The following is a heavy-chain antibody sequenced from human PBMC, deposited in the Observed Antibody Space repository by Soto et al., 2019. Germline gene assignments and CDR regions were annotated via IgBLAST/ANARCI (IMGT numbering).Heavy chain of an antibody. J-gene: IGHJ5*02. Sequence: QVQLVQSGAEVKKPGSSVKVSCKASGGTFSSYTISWVRQAPGQGLEWMGRIIPILGIANYAQKFQGRVTITADKSTSTAYMELSSLRAEDTAVYYCAGGGSGDNWFDPWGQGTLVTVSS. D-gene: IGHD3-10*01. CDR3: AGGGSGDNWFDP. CDR2: IIPILGIA. V-gene: IGHV1-69*02. CDR1: GGTFSSYT.